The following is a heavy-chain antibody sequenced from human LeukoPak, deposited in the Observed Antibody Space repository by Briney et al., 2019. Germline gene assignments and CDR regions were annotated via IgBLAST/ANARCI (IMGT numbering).Heavy chain of an antibody. D-gene: IGHD1-26*01. V-gene: IGHV4-39*01. CDR1: GGSISSSSYY. CDR2: IYYSGST. J-gene: IGHJ6*03. Sequence: PSETLSLTCTVSGGSISSSSYYWGWIRQPPGKGLEWIGSIYYSGSTYYNPFLKSRVTISVDTSKNQFSLKLSSVTAADTAVYYCARHGVEATPDYYYMDVWGKGTTVTVSS. CDR3: ARHGVEATPDYYYMDV.